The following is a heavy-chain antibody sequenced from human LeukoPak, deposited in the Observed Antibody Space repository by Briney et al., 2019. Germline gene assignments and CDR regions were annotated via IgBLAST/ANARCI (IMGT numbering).Heavy chain of an antibody. Sequence: GGSLRLSCAASGFTFSNAWMSWVRQAPGKGLEWVGRIKSKTDGGTTDYAAPVKGRFTISRDDSKNTLYLQMNSLKTEDTVVYYCTRLSGDNWNYGGNFDSWGQGTLVTVSS. D-gene: IGHD1-7*01. CDR2: IKSKTDGGTT. V-gene: IGHV3-15*01. CDR3: TRLSGDNWNYGGNFDS. CDR1: GFTFSNAW. J-gene: IGHJ4*02.